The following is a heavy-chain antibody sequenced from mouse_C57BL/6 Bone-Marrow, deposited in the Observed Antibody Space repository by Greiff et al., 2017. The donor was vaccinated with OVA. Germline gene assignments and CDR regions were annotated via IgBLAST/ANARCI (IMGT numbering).Heavy chain of an antibody. J-gene: IGHJ4*01. CDR1: GYTFTSYW. CDR3: ARQGGMDY. Sequence: VKLQQPGAELVMPGASVKLSCKASGYTFTSYWMHWVKQRPGQGLEWIGEIDPSDSYTNYNQKFKGKSTLTVDKSSSTAYMQLSSLTSEDSAVYYCARQGGMDYWGQGTSVTVSS. CDR2: IDPSDSYT. V-gene: IGHV1-69*01. D-gene: IGHD3-3*01.